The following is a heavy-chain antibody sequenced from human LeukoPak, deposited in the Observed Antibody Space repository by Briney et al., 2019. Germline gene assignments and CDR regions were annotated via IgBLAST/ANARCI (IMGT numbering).Heavy chain of an antibody. Sequence: KPGGSLRLSCAASGFTVSSNYMSWVRQAPGKGLEWVSVIYSGGSTYYADSVKGRFTISRDNSKNTLYLQMNSLRAEDTAVYYCARNYGGKGRYYFDYWGQGTLVTVSS. CDR2: IYSGGST. D-gene: IGHD4-23*01. V-gene: IGHV3-53*01. J-gene: IGHJ4*02. CDR1: GFTVSSNY. CDR3: ARNYGGKGRYYFDY.